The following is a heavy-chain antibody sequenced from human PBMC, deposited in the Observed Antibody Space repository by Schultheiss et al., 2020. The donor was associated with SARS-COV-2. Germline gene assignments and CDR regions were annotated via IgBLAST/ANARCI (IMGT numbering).Heavy chain of an antibody. CDR3: ATEAGAYGMDV. CDR2: ISGSGGST. J-gene: IGHJ6*02. V-gene: IGHV3-23*01. Sequence: GRSLRLSCAASGFTFSSYSMNWVRQAPGKGLEWVSAISGSGGSTYYADSVKGRFTISRDNSKNTLYLEMNSLRAEDTAVYYCATEAGAYGMDVWGQGTTVTVSS. CDR1: GFTFSSYS. D-gene: IGHD3-10*01.